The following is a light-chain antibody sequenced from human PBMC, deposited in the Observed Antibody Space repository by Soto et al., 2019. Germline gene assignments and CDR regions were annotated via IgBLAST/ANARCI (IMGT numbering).Light chain of an antibody. CDR1: QSIASS. J-gene: IGKJ2*03. V-gene: IGKV1-5*01. CDR2: DAS. Sequence: DIQMTQSPSTLSASVGDRVTLTCRASQSIASSLAWYQQKSGKAPKLLIFDASSLKSGVPSRFSGSGSGTEFTLTISSLQPDDFATYYCQQYNIYYSFGQGTKLEIK. CDR3: QQYNIYYS.